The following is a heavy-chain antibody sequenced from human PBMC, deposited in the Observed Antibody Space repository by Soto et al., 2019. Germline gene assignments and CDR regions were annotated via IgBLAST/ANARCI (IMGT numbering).Heavy chain of an antibody. CDR2: IYYSGST. CDR3: ARGETGSSWYRYYYYGMDV. D-gene: IGHD6-13*01. V-gene: IGHV4-59*01. J-gene: IGHJ6*02. CDR1: GGSISSYY. Sequence: SETLSLTCTVSGGSISSYYWSWIRQPPGKGLEWIGYIYYSGSTNYNPSLKSRVTISVDTSKNQFYLKLSSVNAADTAVYYCARGETGSSWYRYYYYGMDVWGQGTTVTVSS.